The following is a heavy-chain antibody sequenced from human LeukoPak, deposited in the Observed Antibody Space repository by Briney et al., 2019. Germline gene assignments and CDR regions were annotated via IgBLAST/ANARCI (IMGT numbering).Heavy chain of an antibody. V-gene: IGHV3-66*02. CDR3: ARVSNSSPYYYYYYMDV. CDR2: IYSGGST. J-gene: IGHJ6*03. CDR1: GFTVSSNY. Sequence: GGSLSLSCAASGFTVSSNYMSWVRQAPGKGLEWVSVIYSGGSTYYADSVKGRFTISRDNSKNTLYLQMNSLRAEDTAVYYCARVSNSSPYYYYYYMDVWGKGTTVTVSS. D-gene: IGHD4-11*01.